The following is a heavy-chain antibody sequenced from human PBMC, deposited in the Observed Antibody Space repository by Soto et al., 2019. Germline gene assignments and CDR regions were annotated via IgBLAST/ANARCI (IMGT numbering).Heavy chain of an antibody. CDR1: GFTFSSYG. D-gene: IGHD4-17*01. CDR2: ISYDGSNK. V-gene: IGHV3-30*03. CDR3: ARNYGDYYYYGMDV. Sequence: GGSLRLSCAASGFTFSSYGMHWVRQAPGKGLEWVAVISYDGSNKYYADSVKGRFTISRDNSKNTLYLQMNSLRAEDTAVYYCARNYGDYYYYGMDVWGQGTTVTVSS. J-gene: IGHJ6*02.